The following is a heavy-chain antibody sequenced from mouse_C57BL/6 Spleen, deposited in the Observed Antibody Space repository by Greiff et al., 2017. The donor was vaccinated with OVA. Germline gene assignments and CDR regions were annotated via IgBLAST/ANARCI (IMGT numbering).Heavy chain of an antibody. CDR1: GYTFTSYW. CDR3: ARSLYYYGSSPLAMDY. V-gene: IGHV1-55*01. J-gene: IGHJ4*01. CDR2: IYPGSGST. D-gene: IGHD1-1*01. Sequence: QVQLQQPGAELVKPGASVKMSCKASGYTFTSYWITWVKQRPGQGLEWIGDIYPGSGSTNYNEKFQSKATLTVDTSSSTAYMQLSSLTSEDSAVYYCARSLYYYGSSPLAMDYWGQGTSVTVSS.